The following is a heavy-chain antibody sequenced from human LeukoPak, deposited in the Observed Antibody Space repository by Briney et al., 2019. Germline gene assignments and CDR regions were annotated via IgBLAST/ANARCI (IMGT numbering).Heavy chain of an antibody. CDR3: ARSCSSTSCHLGYFDY. J-gene: IGHJ4*02. Sequence: GASVKVSCKASGYTFTGYYMHWVRQAPGQGLEWMGWINPNSGGTNYAQKFQGRVTMTRDTSISTAYMELSRLRSDDTAVYYCARSCSSTSCHLGYFDYWGQGTLVTVSS. CDR1: GYTFTGYY. V-gene: IGHV1-2*02. CDR2: INPNSGGT. D-gene: IGHD2-2*01.